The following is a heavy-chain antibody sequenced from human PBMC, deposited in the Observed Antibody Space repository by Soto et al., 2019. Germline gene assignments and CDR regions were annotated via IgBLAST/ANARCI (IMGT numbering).Heavy chain of an antibody. D-gene: IGHD2-15*01. CDR1: GGTFSSYT. Sequence: SVKVSCKASGGTFSSYTISWVRQAPGQGLEWMGRIIPILGIANYAQKFQGRVTITADKSTSTAYMELSSLRSEDTAVYYCAPSVVAAISPYNWFDPWGQGTLVTVSS. V-gene: IGHV1-69*02. CDR2: IIPILGIA. J-gene: IGHJ5*02. CDR3: APSVVAAISPYNWFDP.